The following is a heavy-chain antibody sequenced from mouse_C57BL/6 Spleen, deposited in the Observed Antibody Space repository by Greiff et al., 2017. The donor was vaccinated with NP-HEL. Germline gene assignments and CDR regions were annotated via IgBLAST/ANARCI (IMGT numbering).Heavy chain of an antibody. D-gene: IGHD2-5*01. J-gene: IGHJ3*01. CDR1: GYTFTSYW. CDR2: IDPSDSYT. Sequence: VQLQQPGAELVMPGASVKLSCKASGYTFTSYWMHWVKQRPGQGLEWIGEIDPSDSYTNYNQKFKGKSTLTVDKSSSTAYMQLSSLTSEDSAVYYCAREGNYSNYGGFAYWGQGTLVTVSA. CDR3: AREGNYSNYGGFAY. V-gene: IGHV1-69*01.